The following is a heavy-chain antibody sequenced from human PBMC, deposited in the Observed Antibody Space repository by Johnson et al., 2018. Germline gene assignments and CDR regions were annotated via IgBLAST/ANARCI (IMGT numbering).Heavy chain of an antibody. V-gene: IGHV3-66*02. Sequence: VQLVESGGGLVQPGGSLRLSCAASGFTVSGNYMSWVRQAPGKGLEWVSVIYSGGSTYYADSVKGRFTISRDSSKNTLYLQMNSLRAEDTAVYYCARDAPDPPRYYYYYMDVWGKGTTVTVSS. CDR2: IYSGGST. CDR3: ARDAPDPPRYYYYYMDV. J-gene: IGHJ6*03. CDR1: GFTVSGNY.